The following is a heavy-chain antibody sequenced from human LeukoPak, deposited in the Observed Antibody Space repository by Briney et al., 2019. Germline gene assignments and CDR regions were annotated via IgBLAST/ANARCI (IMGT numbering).Heavy chain of an antibody. D-gene: IGHD6-6*01. CDR1: GFTVSSNY. J-gene: IGHJ6*02. Sequence: GGSLRLSCAASGFTVSSNYMSWVRQAPGKGLEWVSVIYSGGSTYYADSVKGRFTISRDNSKNTLYLQMNSLRAEDTAVYYRARDRRYYYGMDVWGQGTTVTVSS. CDR3: ARDRRYYYGMDV. V-gene: IGHV3-66*01. CDR2: IYSGGST.